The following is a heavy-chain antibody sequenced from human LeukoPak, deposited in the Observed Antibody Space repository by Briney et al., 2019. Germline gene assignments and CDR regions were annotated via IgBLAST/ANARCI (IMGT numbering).Heavy chain of an antibody. CDR1: GGSFSGYY. V-gene: IGHV4-34*01. Sequence: PSETLSLTCAVYGGSFSGYYWSWIRQPPGKGLEWIGEINHSGSTNYNPSLKSRVTISVDTSKNQFSLKLSSVTAADTAVYYCARLRYYDFWNGYFSDYYYYMDVWGKGTTVTVSS. J-gene: IGHJ6*03. CDR2: INHSGST. CDR3: ARLRYYDFWNGYFSDYYYYMDV. D-gene: IGHD3-3*01.